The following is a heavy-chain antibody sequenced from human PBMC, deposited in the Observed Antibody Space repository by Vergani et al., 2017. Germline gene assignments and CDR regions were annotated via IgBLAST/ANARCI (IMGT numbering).Heavy chain of an antibody. V-gene: IGHV1-69*01. D-gene: IGHD5-18*01. CDR2: IIPIFGTA. Sequence: QVQLVQSGAEVKKPGSSVKVSCKASGGTFSSYAISWVRQAPGQGLEWMGGIIPIFGTANYAQKFQGRVTITADESTSTAYMGLSSLRSEDTAVYYCARAPLIQLPYYFDYWGQGTLVTVSS. CDR1: GGTFSSYA. J-gene: IGHJ4*02. CDR3: ARAPLIQLPYYFDY.